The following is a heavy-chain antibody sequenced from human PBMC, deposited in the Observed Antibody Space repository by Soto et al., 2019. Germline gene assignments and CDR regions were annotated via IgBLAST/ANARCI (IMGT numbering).Heavy chain of an antibody. CDR3: AVVVAGMRWYAFDI. V-gene: IGHV4-59*01. CDR2: IYYSGST. D-gene: IGHD2-15*01. J-gene: IGHJ3*02. CDR1: GGSISSYY. Sequence: QVQLQESGPGLVKPSETLSLTCTVSGGSISSYYWSWIRQPPGKGLQWIGYIYYSGSTNYNPYLKSRVTISVDTSKNRFSLRPSSVPAADTAVYYCAVVVAGMRWYAFDIWGQGTMVTVSS.